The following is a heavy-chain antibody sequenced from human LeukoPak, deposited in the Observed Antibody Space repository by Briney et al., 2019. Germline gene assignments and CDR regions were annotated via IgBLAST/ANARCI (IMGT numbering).Heavy chain of an antibody. J-gene: IGHJ4*02. CDR1: GGSISSGSYY. Sequence: SQTLSLTCTVSGGSISSGSYYWSWIRQPAGKGLEWIGRIYTSGSTTYNPSLKSRVTISGDTSENQFSLRLSSVTAADTAVYYCARASYSYDISGWVPFDYWGQGTLVTVSS. CDR2: IYTSGST. D-gene: IGHD3-22*01. CDR3: ARASYSYDISGWVPFDY. V-gene: IGHV4-61*02.